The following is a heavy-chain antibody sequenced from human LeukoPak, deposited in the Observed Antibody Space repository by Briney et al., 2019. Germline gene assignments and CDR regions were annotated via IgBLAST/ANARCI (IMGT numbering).Heavy chain of an antibody. CDR2: MYHRGST. V-gene: IGHV4-38-2*02. CDR3: AREPGYYDGIGYHYFDY. J-gene: IGHJ4*02. Sequence: SETLSLTCAVSGYSISSGYYWGWIRQSPGKGLEWIGSMYHRGSTYYNPSLKSRVTISVDTSKNQFSLKLSSVTAADTAVYYCAREPGYYDGIGYHYFDYWGQGTLVTVSS. CDR1: GYSISSGYY. D-gene: IGHD3-22*01.